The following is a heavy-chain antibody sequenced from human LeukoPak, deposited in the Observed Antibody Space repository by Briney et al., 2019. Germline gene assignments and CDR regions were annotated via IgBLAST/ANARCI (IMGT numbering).Heavy chain of an antibody. V-gene: IGHV3-74*01. CDR1: GFSFSSYG. CDR3: ARRRGGYYYDY. CDR2: INSDGTST. J-gene: IGHJ4*02. D-gene: IGHD2-15*01. Sequence: GGSLRLSCAASGFSFSSYGMHWVRQAPGKGLVWVSRINSDGTSTSYADSVKGRFTMSRDNAKNTLYLQMNSLRAADTAVYYCARRRGGYYYDYWGQGTVVTVSS.